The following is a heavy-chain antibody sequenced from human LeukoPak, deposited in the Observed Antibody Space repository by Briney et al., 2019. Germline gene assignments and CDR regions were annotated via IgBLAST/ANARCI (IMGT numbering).Heavy chain of an antibody. Sequence: SQTLSLTCTVSGGSISSGDYYWSWIRQPPGKGLEWIGYIYYSGSTYYNPSLKSRVTISVDTSKNQFSLKLSSVTAADTAVYYCARDRGYYDGSLDFDYWGQGTLVTVSS. V-gene: IGHV4-30-4*01. CDR1: GGSISSGDYY. CDR2: IYYSGST. CDR3: ARDRGYYDGSLDFDY. J-gene: IGHJ4*02. D-gene: IGHD3-22*01.